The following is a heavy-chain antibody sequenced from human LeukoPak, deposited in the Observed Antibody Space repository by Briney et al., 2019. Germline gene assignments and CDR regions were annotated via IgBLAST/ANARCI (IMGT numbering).Heavy chain of an antibody. CDR3: ARGFYYDSAPSDAFDI. CDR1: GGTFSSYA. V-gene: IGHV1-69*13. Sequence: SVTVSCKASGGTFSSYAVSWVRQAPGQGLEWMGGIIPIFGTANYAQKFQGRVTITADESTSTAYMELSSLRSEDTAVYYCARGFYYDSAPSDAFDIWGQGTMVTVSS. J-gene: IGHJ3*02. D-gene: IGHD3-22*01. CDR2: IIPIFGTA.